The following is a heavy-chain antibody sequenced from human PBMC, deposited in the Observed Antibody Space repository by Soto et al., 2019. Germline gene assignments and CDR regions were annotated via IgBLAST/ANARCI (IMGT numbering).Heavy chain of an antibody. J-gene: IGHJ4*02. CDR1: GGSISSSSYY. V-gene: IGHV4-39*01. CDR3: ARLLGYCSSTSCYFSYYFDY. D-gene: IGHD2-2*01. Sequence: SETLSLTCTVSGGSISSSSYYWGWIRQPPGKGLEWIGSIYYSGSTCYNPSLKSRVTISVDTSKNQFSLKLSSVTAADTAVYYCARLLGYCSSTSCYFSYYFDYWGQGTLVTVSS. CDR2: IYYSGST.